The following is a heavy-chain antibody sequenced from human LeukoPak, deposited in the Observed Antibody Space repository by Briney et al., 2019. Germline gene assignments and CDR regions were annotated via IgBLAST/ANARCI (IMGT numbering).Heavy chain of an antibody. D-gene: IGHD1-26*01. Sequence: GGSLRLSCAASGFTLSSNYMSWVRQAPGKGLEWVSVIYSGGSTYYADSVKGRFTISRDNSKNTLYLQMNSLRAEDTAVYYCARAEWELLFGFGYWGQGTLVTVSS. CDR3: ARAEWELLFGFGY. J-gene: IGHJ4*02. CDR1: GFTLSSNY. CDR2: IYSGGST. V-gene: IGHV3-66*01.